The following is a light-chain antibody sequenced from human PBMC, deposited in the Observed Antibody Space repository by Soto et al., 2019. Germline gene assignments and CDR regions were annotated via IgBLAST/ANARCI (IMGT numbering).Light chain of an antibody. V-gene: IGKV1-5*03. CDR1: QTVVSW. Sequence: DVQMTQSPSTLSASIGDTVTITCRASQTVVSWMAWYQQKPGRPPKLLIYMASILESGVPSRFSGRGSGTGLTLTISGLQPDHLGTYYCQQYNSYPKTFGEGTKVDIK. CDR2: MAS. CDR3: QQYNSYPKT. J-gene: IGKJ2*01.